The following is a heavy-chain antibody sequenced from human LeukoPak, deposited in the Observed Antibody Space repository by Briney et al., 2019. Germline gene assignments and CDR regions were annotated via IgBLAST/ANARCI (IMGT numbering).Heavy chain of an antibody. Sequence: PSETLSLTCAVYGGSFSGYYWSWIRQPPGKGLEWIGEINHSGSTNYNPSLKSRVTISVDTSKNQFSLKLSSVTAADTAVYYCARGEAIIPNRYYYYYGMDVWGQGTTVTVSS. CDR1: GGSFSGYY. CDR3: ARGEAIIPNRYYYYYGMDV. J-gene: IGHJ6*02. V-gene: IGHV4-34*01. CDR2: INHSGST. D-gene: IGHD3-9*01.